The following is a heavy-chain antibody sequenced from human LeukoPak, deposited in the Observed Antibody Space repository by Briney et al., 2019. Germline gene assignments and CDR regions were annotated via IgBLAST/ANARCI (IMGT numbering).Heavy chain of an antibody. CDR1: GFTFSTYA. D-gene: IGHD3-10*01. CDR2: ITGGTGRP. Sequence: GGSLRLSCAASGFTFSTYAMTWVRQAPGKGLEWVSTITGGTGRPYYADSVKGRFTISRDNAKNSLYLQMNSLRAEDTAVYYCARDGEVGYGASYFDYWGQGTLVTVSS. V-gene: IGHV3-23*01. J-gene: IGHJ4*02. CDR3: ARDGEVGYGASYFDY.